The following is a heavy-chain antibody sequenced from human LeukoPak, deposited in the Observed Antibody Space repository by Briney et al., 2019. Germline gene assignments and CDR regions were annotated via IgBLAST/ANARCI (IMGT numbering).Heavy chain of an antibody. Sequence: SEALSLTCTVSGGSISSGSYYWSWIRQPAGKGLEWIGRIYTSGSTNYNPSLKSRVTISVDTSKNQFSLKLSSVTAADTAVYYCARVRYYDFWSGYFRYWGQGTLVTVSS. CDR1: GGSISSGSYY. CDR2: IYTSGST. J-gene: IGHJ4*02. D-gene: IGHD3-3*01. V-gene: IGHV4-61*02. CDR3: ARVRYYDFWSGYFRY.